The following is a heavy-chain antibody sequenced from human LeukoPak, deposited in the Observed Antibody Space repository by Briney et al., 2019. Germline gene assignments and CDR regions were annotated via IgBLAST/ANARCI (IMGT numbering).Heavy chain of an antibody. CDR3: ARDRGYCSGGSCYSGFDY. CDR1: GFTFRSYW. CDR2: INWNGGST. V-gene: IGHV3-20*04. Sequence: GGSLRLSCSASGFTFRSYWMHWVRQAPGKGLVWVSGINWNGGSTGYADSVKGRFTISRDNAKNSLYLQMNSLRAEDTALYYCARDRGYCSGGSCYSGFDYWGQGTLVTVSS. J-gene: IGHJ4*02. D-gene: IGHD2-15*01.